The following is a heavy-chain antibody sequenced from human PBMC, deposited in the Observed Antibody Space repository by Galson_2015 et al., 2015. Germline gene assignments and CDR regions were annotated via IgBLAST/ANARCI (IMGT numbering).Heavy chain of an antibody. J-gene: IGHJ6*02. CDR2: ILPIFGTA. CDR3: ARDSPNIIMVPAALLENSYYGMDV. V-gene: IGHV1-69*13. Sequence: SVKVSCKASGGSMRTYAITWVRQAPGQGLEWMGGILPIFGTANYAQKFQGRISMTADESTSTAYLELISLRAEDTAIYYCARDSPNIIMVPAALLENSYYGMDVWGQGTTVTVSS. CDR1: GGSMRTYA. D-gene: IGHD2-2*02.